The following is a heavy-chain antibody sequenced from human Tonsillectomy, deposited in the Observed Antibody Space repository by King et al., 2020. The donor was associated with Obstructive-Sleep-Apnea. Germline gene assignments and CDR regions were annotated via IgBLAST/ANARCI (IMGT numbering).Heavy chain of an antibody. CDR1: GYTFTSYG. CDR2: ISAYNVNT. CDR3: ARAPYSSSWYPFDY. Sequence: VQLVESGAEVKKPGASVKVSCKASGYTFTSYGISWVRQAPGQGLECMGWISAYNVNTNYAQKLQGRVTMTTDTSTSTAYMELRSLRSDDTAVYYCARAPYSSSWYPFDYWGQGTLVTVSS. V-gene: IGHV1-18*01. J-gene: IGHJ4*02. D-gene: IGHD6-13*01.